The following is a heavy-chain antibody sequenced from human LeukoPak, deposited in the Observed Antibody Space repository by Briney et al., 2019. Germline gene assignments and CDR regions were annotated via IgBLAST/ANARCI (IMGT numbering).Heavy chain of an antibody. D-gene: IGHD1-26*01. CDR3: ARTEVSGSYLAGGSDY. V-gene: IGHV1-2*02. Sequence: ASVKVSCKASGYTFTGYYMHWVRQAPGQGLEWMGWINPNSGGTNYAQKFQGRVTMTRDTSISTGYMELSRLRSDDTAVYYCARTEVSGSYLAGGSDYWGQGTLVTVSS. J-gene: IGHJ4*02. CDR1: GYTFTGYY. CDR2: INPNSGGT.